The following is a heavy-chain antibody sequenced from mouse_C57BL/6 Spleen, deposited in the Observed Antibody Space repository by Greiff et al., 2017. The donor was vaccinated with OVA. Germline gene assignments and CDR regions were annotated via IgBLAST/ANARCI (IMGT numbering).Heavy chain of an antibody. CDR3: ARGITTVVAFDY. CDR1: GFTFSDYG. D-gene: IGHD1-1*01. V-gene: IGHV5-17*01. CDR2: ISSGSSTI. Sequence: DVMLVESGGGLVKPGGSLKLSCAASGFTFSDYGMHWVRQAPEKGLEWVAYISSGSSTIYYADPVKGRFTISRDNAKNTLFLQMTSLRSEDTAMYYCARGITTVVAFDYWGQGTTRTVSS. J-gene: IGHJ2*01.